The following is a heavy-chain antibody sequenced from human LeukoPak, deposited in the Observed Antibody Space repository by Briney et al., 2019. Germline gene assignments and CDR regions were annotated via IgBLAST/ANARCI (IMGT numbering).Heavy chain of an antibody. Sequence: GGSLRLSCAASGFTFSGYGMNWVCQAPGKGLEWVSYINSDSSIIYYADSVEGRFTISRDNAKNSLYLQMNSLRAEDTAVYYCAREGYYGSGKTSFDSWGQGTLVTVSS. J-gene: IGHJ4*02. CDR3: AREGYYGSGKTSFDS. CDR2: INSDSSII. V-gene: IGHV3-48*04. D-gene: IGHD3-10*01. CDR1: GFTFSGYG.